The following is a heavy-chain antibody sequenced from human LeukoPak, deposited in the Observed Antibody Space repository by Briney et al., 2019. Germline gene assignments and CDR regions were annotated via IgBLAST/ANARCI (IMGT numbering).Heavy chain of an antibody. Sequence: GGSLRLSCAASGFTFSSYGMHWVRQAPGKGLDWVAVISYDGSNKYYADSVKGRFTISRDNSKNTLYLQMNSLRAEDTAVYYCAKGAAAHNWFDPWGQGTLVTVSS. V-gene: IGHV3-30*18. CDR1: GFTFSSYG. J-gene: IGHJ5*02. CDR2: ISYDGSNK. CDR3: AKGAAAHNWFDP. D-gene: IGHD6-13*01.